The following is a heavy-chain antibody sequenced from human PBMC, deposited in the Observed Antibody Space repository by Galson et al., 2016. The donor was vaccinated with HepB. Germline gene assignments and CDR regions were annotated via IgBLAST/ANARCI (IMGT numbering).Heavy chain of an antibody. V-gene: IGHV5-51*01. CDR3: ARQADQSDAFDI. J-gene: IGHJ3*02. Sequence: QSGAEVKKPGESLQISCRGSGYTFTTYWLGWVRQMPGRGLEWMGIIYPTDSDTRYRPSFQGQVTISADKSISTAYLQWSSLKASDTAMYYCARQADQSDAFDIWGQGTMVTVSS. CDR2: IYPTDSDT. CDR1: GYTFTTYW.